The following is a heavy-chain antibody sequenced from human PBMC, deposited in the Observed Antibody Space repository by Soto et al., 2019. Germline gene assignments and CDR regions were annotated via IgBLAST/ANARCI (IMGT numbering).Heavy chain of an antibody. CDR1: GFTFSSYS. CDR2: ISSSSSYI. J-gene: IGHJ3*02. CDR3: ARDGVWGSSSFVSAFDI. D-gene: IGHD6-6*01. Sequence: EVQLVESGGGLVKPGGSLRLSCAASGFTFSSYSMNWVRQAPGKGLEWVSSISSSSSYIYYADSVKGRFTISIDNAKNSLYLQMNSLRAEDTAVYYCARDGVWGSSSFVSAFDIWGQGTMVTVSS. V-gene: IGHV3-21*01.